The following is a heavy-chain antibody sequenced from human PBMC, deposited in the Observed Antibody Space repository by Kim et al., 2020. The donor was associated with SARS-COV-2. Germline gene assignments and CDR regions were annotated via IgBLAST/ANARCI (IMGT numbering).Heavy chain of an antibody. CDR3: ARDRFFGVVSPTRFFDL. CDR1: GFTFSSYW. CDR2: IKQDGSEN. D-gene: IGHD3-3*01. Sequence: GGSLRLSCEASGFTFSSYWMTWVRQAPGKGLEWVANIKQDGSENYYVDSVKGRFTMSRDNSRNSLYLQMNSLRAEDTAVYYCARDRFFGVVSPTRFFDLWGQGTLVTVSS. V-gene: IGHV3-7*01. J-gene: IGHJ4*02.